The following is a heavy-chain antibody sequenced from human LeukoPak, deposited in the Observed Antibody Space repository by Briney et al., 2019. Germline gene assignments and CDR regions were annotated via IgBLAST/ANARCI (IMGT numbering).Heavy chain of an antibody. Sequence: ASVKVSCKASGYTFTGYYMHWVRQAPGQGLEWMGWINPNSGGTNYAQKFQGRVAMTRDTSISTAYMELSRLRSDDTAVYYCARVVYCSGGSCYSAADLYYFDYWGQGTLVTVSS. CDR2: INPNSGGT. CDR1: GYTFTGYY. CDR3: ARVVYCSGGSCYSAADLYYFDY. J-gene: IGHJ4*02. V-gene: IGHV1-2*02. D-gene: IGHD2-15*01.